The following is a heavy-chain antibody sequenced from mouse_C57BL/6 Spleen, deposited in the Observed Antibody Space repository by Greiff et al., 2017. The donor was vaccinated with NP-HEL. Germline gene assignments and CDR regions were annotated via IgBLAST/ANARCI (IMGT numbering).Heavy chain of an antibody. CDR2: ISYDGSH. CDR1: GYSITSGYY. D-gene: IGHD1-1*01. Sequence: EVQLQESGPGLVKPSQSLSLTCSVTGYSITSGYYWNWIRQFPGNKLEWMGYISYDGSHNYNPSLKNRISITRDTSKNQFFLKLNSVTTEDTATYYCARGGTTVVGSFDYWGQGTTLTVSS. CDR3: ARGGTTVVGSFDY. J-gene: IGHJ2*01. V-gene: IGHV3-6*01.